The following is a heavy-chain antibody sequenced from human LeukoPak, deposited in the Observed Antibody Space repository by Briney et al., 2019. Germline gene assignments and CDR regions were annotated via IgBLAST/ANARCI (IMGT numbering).Heavy chain of an antibody. V-gene: IGHV4-34*01. D-gene: IGHD1-1*01. Sequence: PSETLSLTCAVYGGSFSGYYWSWIRQPPGKGLEWIGEINHGGSANYNPSLMSRVTISLDTSKNHFSLNLSSVTAADTAVYYCARTFSRQRYYFDYWGQGTLVTVSS. CDR3: ARTFSRQRYYFDY. CDR2: INHGGSA. J-gene: IGHJ4*02. CDR1: GGSFSGYY.